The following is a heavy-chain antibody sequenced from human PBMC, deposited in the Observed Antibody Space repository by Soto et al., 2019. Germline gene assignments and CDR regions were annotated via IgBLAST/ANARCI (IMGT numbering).Heavy chain of an antibody. D-gene: IGHD3-22*01. CDR1: GYTFTSYG. Sequence: QVQLVQSGAEVKKPGASVKVSCKASGYTFTSYGISWVRQAPGQGLEWMGWISAYNGNTNYAQKLQGRVTMNTDTSTSTAYMELRSLRSDDTAVYYCARVGVLWGTMIVVVNYGDYWGQGTLVTVSS. CDR2: ISAYNGNT. CDR3: ARVGVLWGTMIVVVNYGDY. V-gene: IGHV1-18*01. J-gene: IGHJ4*02.